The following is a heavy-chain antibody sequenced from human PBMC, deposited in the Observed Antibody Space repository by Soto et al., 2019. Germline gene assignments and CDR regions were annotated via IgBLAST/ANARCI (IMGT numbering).Heavy chain of an antibody. CDR2: IYYSGST. V-gene: IGHV4-39*01. J-gene: IGHJ4*02. D-gene: IGHD1-26*01. CDR1: GGSISNSSYY. CDR3: ASSPRGSYFDY. Sequence: SETLSLTCTVSGGSISNSSYYWGWIRQPPGKGLEWIGSIYYSGSTYYNPSLKSRVTISVDTSKNQFSLKLSSVTAADTAVYYCASSPRGSYFDYWGQGTLVTVSS.